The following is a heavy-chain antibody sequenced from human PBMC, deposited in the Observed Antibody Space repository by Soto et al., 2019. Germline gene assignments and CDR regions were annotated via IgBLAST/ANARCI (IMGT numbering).Heavy chain of an antibody. CDR1: GGSISSGDYY. Sequence: SETLSLTCTVSGGSISSGDYYWSWIRQPPGKGLEWIGYIYYSGSTYYNPSLKSRVTISVDTSKNQFSLKLSSVTAADTAVYYCARATPRWLVRYYFDYWGQGTLVTVSS. CDR3: ARATPRWLVRYYFDY. D-gene: IGHD6-19*01. V-gene: IGHV4-30-4*01. J-gene: IGHJ4*02. CDR2: IYYSGST.